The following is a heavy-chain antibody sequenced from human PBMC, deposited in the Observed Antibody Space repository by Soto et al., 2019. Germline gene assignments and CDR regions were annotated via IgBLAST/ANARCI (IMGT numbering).Heavy chain of an antibody. Sequence: GWSLRLSCTASGSSFSSYTMNWVRQAPGKGLQWVASITNRGTHTYSADSVKGRFTISRDNDKNSLYLQMNNLRAEDTATYYCGRAHEVAWFDSWGLGTLVTVSS. CDR3: GRAHEVAWFDS. V-gene: IGHV3-21*06. D-gene: IGHD2-15*01. CDR1: GSSFSSYT. J-gene: IGHJ5*01. CDR2: ITNRGTHT.